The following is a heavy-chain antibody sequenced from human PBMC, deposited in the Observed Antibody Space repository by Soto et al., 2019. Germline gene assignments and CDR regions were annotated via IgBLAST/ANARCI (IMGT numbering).Heavy chain of an antibody. V-gene: IGHV4-61*08. Sequence: PSETLSLTCAVSGGSISSGGYSWSWIRQPPGKGLEWIGYIYYSGSTNYNPSLKSRVTISVDTSKNQFSLKLSSVTAADTAVYYCARDLYSSSWSPWFDPWGQGTLVTVSS. CDR2: IYYSGST. J-gene: IGHJ5*02. CDR1: GGSISSGGYS. D-gene: IGHD6-13*01. CDR3: ARDLYSSSWSPWFDP.